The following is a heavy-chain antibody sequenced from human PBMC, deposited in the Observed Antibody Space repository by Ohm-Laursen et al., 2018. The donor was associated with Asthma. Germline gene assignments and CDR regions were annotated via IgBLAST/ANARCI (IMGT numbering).Heavy chain of an antibody. V-gene: IGHV1-18*04. CDR1: GYKFSSYG. CDR2: ISAYNGNT. J-gene: IGHJ4*02. Sequence: ASVKVSCKAAGYKFSSYGISWVRQAPGQGLEWMGWISAYNGNTKYAQKFQGRVTMTTDTSTSTAYMELRSLRSDDTAVYYCARDPPPSCSSSINCFFIDYWGQGTLVTVSS. D-gene: IGHD2-2*01. CDR3: ARDPPPSCSSSINCFFIDY.